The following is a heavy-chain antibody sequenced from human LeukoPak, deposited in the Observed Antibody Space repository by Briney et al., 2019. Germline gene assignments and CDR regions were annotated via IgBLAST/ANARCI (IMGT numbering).Heavy chain of an antibody. D-gene: IGHD2-8*02. CDR3: TGGYTTGSFDH. J-gene: IGHJ4*02. CDR2: ISGSSSYI. V-gene: IGHV3-21*06. Sequence: PGGSLRLSCAASGFTFSDYSMKWVRQAPGKGLEWVSSISGSSSYIYYADSVKGRFTISRDYAKNSLYLHMDSLRGADTAVYYCTGGYTTGSFDHWGQGTLVTVSS. CDR1: GFTFSDYS.